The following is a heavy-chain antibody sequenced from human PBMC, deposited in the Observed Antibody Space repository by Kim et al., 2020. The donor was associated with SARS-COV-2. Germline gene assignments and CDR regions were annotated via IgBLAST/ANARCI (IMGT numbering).Heavy chain of an antibody. CDR1: GFTFSSNA. CDR2: ISGSGGST. V-gene: IGHV3-23*01. CDR3: AKGRSNNWWELDY. Sequence: GGSLRLSCAASGFTFSSNAMSWVRQAPGKGLEWVSAISGSGGSTYYADSVKGRFTISRDNSKNTLYVQMNSLRAEDTAIYYCAKGRSNNWWELDYWGQGTLVTVSS. J-gene: IGHJ4*02. D-gene: IGHD3-10*01.